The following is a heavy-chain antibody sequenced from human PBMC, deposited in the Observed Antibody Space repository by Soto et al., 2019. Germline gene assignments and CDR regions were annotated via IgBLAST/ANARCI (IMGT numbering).Heavy chain of an antibody. V-gene: IGHV4-39*01. J-gene: IGHJ4*02. CDR3: GILEGLATISYYFDY. D-gene: IGHD3-9*01. CDR2: VYYSGST. CDR1: GGSVSSSRHY. Sequence: SETLSLTCTVSGGSVSSSRHYWGWVRQPPGKGLEWIGSVYYSGSTYYNPSLESRVTISVDKSKNQFSLKLMSLPAADTAVYYCGILEGLATISYYFDYWGQGALVTVSS.